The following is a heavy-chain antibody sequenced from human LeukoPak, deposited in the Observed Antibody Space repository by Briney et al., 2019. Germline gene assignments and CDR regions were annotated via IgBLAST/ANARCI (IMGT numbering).Heavy chain of an antibody. CDR3: AKDLYGPGTFFDY. CDR2: ISDNGGGT. D-gene: IGHD3-10*01. CDR1: GFTFSNYA. Sequence: GASLRLSCAASGFTFSNYAMSWVRQAPGKGLEWVSTISDNGGGTHYADSVKGRFTISRDNFQNSLYLQMNSLRSEDTAIYFCAKDLYGPGTFFDYWGQGTLVTVSS. V-gene: IGHV3-23*01. J-gene: IGHJ4*02.